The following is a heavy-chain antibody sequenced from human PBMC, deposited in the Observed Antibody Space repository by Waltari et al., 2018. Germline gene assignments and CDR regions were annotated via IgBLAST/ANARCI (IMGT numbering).Heavy chain of an antibody. CDR2: RHPNTGNT. J-gene: IGHJ5*02. D-gene: IGHD4-17*01. CDR3: ARESRGDYALDL. V-gene: IGHV1-8*01. CDR1: GYTFTNND. Sequence: QVQLVQSGAEVEKPGASVKVSCKASGYTFTNNDINWVRQAPGQGLAWMGWRHPNTGNTVYAQGFQGRVSMTRHISMDTAYLELTGLTSDDTAVYYCARESRGDYALDLWGQGTVVTVSS.